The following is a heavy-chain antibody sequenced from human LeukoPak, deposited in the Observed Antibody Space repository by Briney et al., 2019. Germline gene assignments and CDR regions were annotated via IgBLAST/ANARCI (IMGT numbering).Heavy chain of an antibody. CDR3: ARLLYYYGSGSLDY. CDR2: INPNSGGT. CDR1: GYTFTSYG. D-gene: IGHD3-10*01. Sequence: GASVKVSCKASGYTFTSYGISWVRQAPGQGLEWMGWINPNSGGTNYAQKFQGWVTMTRDTSISTAYMELSRLRSDDAAVYYCARLLYYYGSGSLDYWGQGTLVTVSS. J-gene: IGHJ4*02. V-gene: IGHV1-2*04.